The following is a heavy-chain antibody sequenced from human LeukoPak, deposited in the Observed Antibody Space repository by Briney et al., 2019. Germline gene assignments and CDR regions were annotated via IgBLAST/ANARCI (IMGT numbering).Heavy chain of an antibody. CDR3: ARSVRGRIGMDV. CDR1: GGSFSGYY. D-gene: IGHD3-10*01. V-gene: IGHV4-34*01. J-gene: IGHJ6*02. Sequence: PSETLSLTCAVYGGSFSGYYWSWIRQPPGKGLEWIGEINHSGSTNYNPSLKSRVTISVDTSKNQFSLKLSSVTAADTAVYYCARSVRGRIGMDVWGQGTTVTVSS. CDR2: INHSGST.